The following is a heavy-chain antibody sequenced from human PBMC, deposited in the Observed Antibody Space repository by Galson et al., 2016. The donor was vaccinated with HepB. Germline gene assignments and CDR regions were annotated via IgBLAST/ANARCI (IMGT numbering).Heavy chain of an antibody. V-gene: IGHV1-2*02. J-gene: IGHJ3*01. Sequence: SVKVSCKASGYSFSAYYMHWVRQAPGQGLEWMGWINPNTGGTDLAQKFRGRVTMTRDKSVTTAYLEVARLTSNDTAVYYCARARSYAREDAVDVGGQGTLVTGSS. CDR3: ARARSYAREDAVDV. CDR1: GYSFSAYY. D-gene: IGHD1-26*01. CDR2: INPNTGGT.